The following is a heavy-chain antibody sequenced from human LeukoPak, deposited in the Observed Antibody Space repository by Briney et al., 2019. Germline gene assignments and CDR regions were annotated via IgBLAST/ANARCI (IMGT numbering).Heavy chain of an antibody. D-gene: IGHD1-26*01. V-gene: IGHV4-34*01. CDR3: ARMGGGYAFDI. CDR2: INHSGST. CDR1: GGSFSGYY. J-gene: IGHJ3*02. Sequence: SETLSLTCAVYGGSFSGYYWSWIRQPPGKGLEWIGEINHSGSTNYNPSLKSRVTISVDTSKNQFSLKLSSVTAADTAVYYCARMGGGYAFDIWGQGTMVTVSS.